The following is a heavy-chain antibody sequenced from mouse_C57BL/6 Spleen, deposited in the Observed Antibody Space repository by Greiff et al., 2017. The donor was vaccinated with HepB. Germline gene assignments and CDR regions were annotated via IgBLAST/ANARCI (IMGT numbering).Heavy chain of an antibody. CDR1: GYTFTSYW. Sequence: QVHVKQSGAELAKPGASVKLSCKASGYTFTSYWMHWVKQRPGQGLEWIGYINPSSGYTKYNQKFKDKATLTADKSSSTAYMQLSSLTYEDSAVYYCASEGVSYGSSTGFAYWGQGTLVTVSA. CDR3: ASEGVSYGSSTGFAY. D-gene: IGHD1-1*01. CDR2: INPSSGYT. J-gene: IGHJ3*01. V-gene: IGHV1-7*01.